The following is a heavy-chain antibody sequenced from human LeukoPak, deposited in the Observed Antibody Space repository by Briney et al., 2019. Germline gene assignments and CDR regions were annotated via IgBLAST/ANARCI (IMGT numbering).Heavy chain of an antibody. J-gene: IGHJ4*02. D-gene: IGHD6-25*01. Sequence: ETLSLTCTVSGGSISSGGYYWSWIRQHPGKGLEWVSSISSSSSYIYYADSVKGRFTISRDNAKNSLYLQMNSLRAEDTAVYYCASLSESSSGYWGQGTLVTVSS. CDR1: GGSISSGGYY. CDR3: ASLSESSSGY. CDR2: ISSSSSYI. V-gene: IGHV3-21*01.